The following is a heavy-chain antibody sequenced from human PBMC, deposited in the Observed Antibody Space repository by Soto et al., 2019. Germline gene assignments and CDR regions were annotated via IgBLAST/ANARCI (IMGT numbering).Heavy chain of an antibody. D-gene: IGHD6-19*01. CDR2: ISDDGITK. Sequence: GGSLRLSCAASGFTFSTFAMHWVRQAPGKGLEWVAVISDDGITKYYADSVKGRFTISRDNSKNTLYLEMNSLRVEDTAVYYGYSSGWWGQGTLVTVSS. V-gene: IGHV3-30*03. CDR1: GFTFSTFA. J-gene: IGHJ4*02. CDR3: YSSGW.